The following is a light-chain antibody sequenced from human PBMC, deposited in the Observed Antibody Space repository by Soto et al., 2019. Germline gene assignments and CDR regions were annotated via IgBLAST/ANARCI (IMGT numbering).Light chain of an antibody. V-gene: IGKV3-20*01. CDR2: GAS. J-gene: IGKJ1*01. CDR3: QQYGSSGT. CDR1: QSISSY. Sequence: TLSLSPVERATLSCRASQSISSYLAWYQQQPGQAPRLLIYGASNRATGIPDRFSGSGSGTDFTLTISILEHDDLAVYYCQQYGSSGTFGQGTKVDIK.